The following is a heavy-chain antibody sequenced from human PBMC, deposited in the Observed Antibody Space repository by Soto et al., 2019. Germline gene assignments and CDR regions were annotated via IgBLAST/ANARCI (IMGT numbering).Heavy chain of an antibody. D-gene: IGHD3-9*01. CDR1: GFTFTSSA. CDR3: AARSYDILTGYYFFDY. Sequence: ASVKVSCKASGFTFTSSAVQWVRQARGQRLEWIGWIVVGSGNTNYAQKFQERVTITRDMSTSTGYMELSSLRSEDTAVYYCAARSYDILTGYYFFDYWGKGTLVTVSS. V-gene: IGHV1-58*01. CDR2: IVVGSGNT. J-gene: IGHJ4*02.